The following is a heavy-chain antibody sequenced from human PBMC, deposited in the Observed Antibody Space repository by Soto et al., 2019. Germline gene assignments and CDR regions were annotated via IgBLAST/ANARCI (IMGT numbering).Heavy chain of an antibody. Sequence: QVQLVQSGAEVKKPGSSVKVSCKASGGTFSSYTISWVRQAPGQGLEWMGRIIPILGIANYAQKFQGRVTITADKATSTADMELSSLRSEDTAVYYCARQSADGSYDYWGQGTLVTVSS. J-gene: IGHJ4*02. CDR2: IIPILGIA. CDR1: GGTFSSYT. V-gene: IGHV1-69*02. D-gene: IGHD5-12*01. CDR3: ARQSADGSYDY.